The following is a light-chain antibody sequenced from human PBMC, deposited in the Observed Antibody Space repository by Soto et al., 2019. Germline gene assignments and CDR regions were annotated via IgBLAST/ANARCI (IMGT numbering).Light chain of an antibody. V-gene: IGLV2-8*01. Sequence: QSALTQPPSASGSPGQSVTISCTGTSRDVGGYNYVSWYQQHPGKAPKLMIYEVSKRPSGVPDRFSGSKSGNTASLTVSGLQAEDEADYYCSSYGGSNVVVFGGGTKVTVL. CDR3: SSYGGSNVVV. CDR2: EVS. CDR1: SRDVGGYNY. J-gene: IGLJ2*01.